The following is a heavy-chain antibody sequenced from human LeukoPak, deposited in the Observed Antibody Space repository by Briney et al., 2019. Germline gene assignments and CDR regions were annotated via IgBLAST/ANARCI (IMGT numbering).Heavy chain of an antibody. J-gene: IGHJ4*02. CDR3: AREGAAAAGPPFDY. CDR2: IWYDGSSK. D-gene: IGHD6-13*01. CDR1: GFTFSSYG. Sequence: GGSLRLSCAASGFTFSSYGMHWVRQAPGKGLEWVAVIWYDGSSKYYADSVKGRFTISRDNSKNTLYLQMNSLRAEDTAVYYCAREGAAAAGPPFDYWGQGTLVTVSS. V-gene: IGHV3-33*01.